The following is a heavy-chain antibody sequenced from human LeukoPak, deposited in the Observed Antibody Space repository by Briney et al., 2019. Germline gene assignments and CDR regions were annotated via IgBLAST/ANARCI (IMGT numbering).Heavy chain of an antibody. CDR2: ISSSSSYI. J-gene: IGHJ6*02. V-gene: IGHV3-21*01. CDR1: GFTFSSYS. CDR3: ARRGPSSSGWYYHYYYGMDV. D-gene: IGHD6-19*01. Sequence: GGSLRLSCAASGFTFSSYSMNWVRQAPGKGLEWVSSISSSSSYIYYADSVKGRFTISRDNAKNSLYLQMNSLRAEDTAVYYCARRGPSSSGWYYHYYYGMDVWGQGTTVTVSS.